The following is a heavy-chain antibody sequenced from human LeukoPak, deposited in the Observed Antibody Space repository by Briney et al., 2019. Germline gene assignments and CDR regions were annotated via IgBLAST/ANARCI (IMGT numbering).Heavy chain of an antibody. CDR2: INPSGGST. D-gene: IGHD3-9*01. V-gene: IGHV1-46*01. CDR1: GYTFTSYY. J-gene: IGHJ4*02. Sequence: GASVKVSCKASGYTFTSYYMHWVRQAPGQGLEWMGIINPSGGSTSYAQKFQGRVTMTRDMSTSTVYMELSSLRSEDTAVYYCARGHKGGLTGFFRESLAYWGQGTLVTVSS. CDR3: ARGHKGGLTGFFRESLAY.